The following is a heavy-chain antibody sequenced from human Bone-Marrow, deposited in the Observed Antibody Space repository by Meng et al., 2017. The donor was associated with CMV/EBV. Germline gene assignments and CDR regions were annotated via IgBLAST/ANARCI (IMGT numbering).Heavy chain of an antibody. J-gene: IGHJ6*02. CDR1: GGSFSGYY. V-gene: IGHV4-34*01. D-gene: IGHD3-3*01. CDR3: ARDKTTYYDFWSGYYKDYYGMDV. Sequence: GSLRLSCAVYGGSFSGYYWSWIRQPPGKGLEWIGEINHSGSTNYNPSLKSRVTISVDTSKNQFSLKLSSVTAADTAVYYCARDKTTYYDFWSGYYKDYYGMDVWGQGTTVTVSS. CDR2: INHSGST.